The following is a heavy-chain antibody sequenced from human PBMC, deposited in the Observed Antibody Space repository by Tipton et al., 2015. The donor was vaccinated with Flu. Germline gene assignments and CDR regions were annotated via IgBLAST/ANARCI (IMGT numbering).Heavy chain of an antibody. J-gene: IGHJ4*02. CDR1: GFTFSSYA. Sequence: SLRLSCGASGFTFSSYAMSWVRQAPGKGLEWISTIGGSGTGTYHADSVKGRFTVSRDNSKNTLFLEMNSLSAEDMAVYYCVRDVGYSYGSRFDYWGQGTLVTVSS. D-gene: IGHD5-18*01. CDR3: VRDVGYSYGSRFDY. V-gene: IGHV3-23*01. CDR2: IGGSGTGT.